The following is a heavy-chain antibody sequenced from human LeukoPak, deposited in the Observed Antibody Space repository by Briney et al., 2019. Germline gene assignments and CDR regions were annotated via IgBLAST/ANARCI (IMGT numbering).Heavy chain of an antibody. Sequence: SVKVSFKASGGTYSSYAINWVRQAPGQGLEWMGGIIPIFGTANYAQKFQGRVTITADESTSTAYMELRSLRSDDTAVYYCARGGSDWYMDYWGQGGLVTVSS. J-gene: IGHJ4*02. CDR3: ARGGSDWYMDY. V-gene: IGHV1-69*01. CDR2: IIPIFGTA. CDR1: GGTYSSYA. D-gene: IGHD6-19*01.